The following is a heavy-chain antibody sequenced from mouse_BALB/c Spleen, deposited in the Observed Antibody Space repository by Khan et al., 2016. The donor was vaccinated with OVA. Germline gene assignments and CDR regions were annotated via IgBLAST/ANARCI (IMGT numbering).Heavy chain of an antibody. J-gene: IGHJ2*01. V-gene: IGHV1-76*01. D-gene: IGHD1-1*01. CDR2: IYPGTDNT. Sequence: QVQLKQSGAELVRPGASVKLSCKTSGYIFTSYWIHWVKQRSGQGLEWIARIYPGTDNTYYNEKLRDKATLTADKSSSTAYIQLSSLKSEDSSVYFCAREEALYYFAYWGQGTTLTVSS. CDR3: AREEALYYFAY. CDR1: GYIFTSYW.